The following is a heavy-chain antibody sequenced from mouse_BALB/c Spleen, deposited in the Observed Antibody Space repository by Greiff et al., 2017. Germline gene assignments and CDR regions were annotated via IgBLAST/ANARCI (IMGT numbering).Heavy chain of an antibody. D-gene: IGHD1-1*01. CDR1: GFTFSSFG. CDR2: ISSGSSTI. Sequence: EVQGVESGGGLVQPGGSRKLSCAASGFTFSSFGMHWVRQAPEKGLEWVAYISSGSSTIYYADTVKGRFTISRDNPKNTLFLQMTSLRSEDTAMYYCARTYGSSYEFDYWGQGTTLTVSS. J-gene: IGHJ2*01. CDR3: ARTYGSSYEFDY. V-gene: IGHV5-17*02.